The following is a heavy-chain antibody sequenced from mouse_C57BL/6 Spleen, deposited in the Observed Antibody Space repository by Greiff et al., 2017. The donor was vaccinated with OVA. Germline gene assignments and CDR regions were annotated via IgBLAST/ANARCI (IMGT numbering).Heavy chain of an antibody. J-gene: IGHJ4*01. D-gene: IGHD1-1*01. V-gene: IGHV1-64*01. CDR1: GYTFTSYW. Sequence: VKLQQPGAELVKPGASVKLSCKASGYTFTSYWMHWVKQRPGQGLEWIGMIHPNSGSTNYNEKFKSKATLTVDKSSSTAYMQLSSLTSEDSAVYYCARGDYGFQSPYYAMDYWGQGTSVTVSS. CDR2: IHPNSGST. CDR3: ARGDYGFQSPYYAMDY.